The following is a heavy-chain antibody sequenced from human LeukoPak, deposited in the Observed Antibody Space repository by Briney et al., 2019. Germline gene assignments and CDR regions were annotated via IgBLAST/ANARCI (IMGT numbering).Heavy chain of an antibody. CDR1: GGTFSGYY. D-gene: IGHD2-2*01. V-gene: IGHV4-34*01. CDR2: INHSGST. J-gene: IGHJ3*02. CDR3: ARIVCSSTSCPRRYAFDI. Sequence: KPSETLSLTCAVYGGTFSGYYWSWIRQPPGKGLEWIGEINHSGSTNYNPSLKSRVTISVDTSKNQFSLKLSSVTAADTAVYYCARIVCSSTSCPRRYAFDIWGQGTMVTVSS.